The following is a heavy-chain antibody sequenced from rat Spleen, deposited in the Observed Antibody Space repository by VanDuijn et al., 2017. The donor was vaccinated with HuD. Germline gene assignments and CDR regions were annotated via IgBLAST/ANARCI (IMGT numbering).Heavy chain of an antibody. CDR1: GFTFSHYD. V-gene: IGHV5-25*01. D-gene: IGHD1-9*01. CDR3: ARRHYGYTDYFDY. Sequence: EVQLVESGGGLVQPGRSMKLSCAASGFTFSHYDMAWVRQAPKKGLEWVAFISYDGGNTYYRDSVKGRFTISRDNAKSTLSLQMDSLRSEDTATYYCARRHYGYTDYFDYWGQGVMVTVSS. J-gene: IGHJ2*01. CDR2: ISYDGGNT.